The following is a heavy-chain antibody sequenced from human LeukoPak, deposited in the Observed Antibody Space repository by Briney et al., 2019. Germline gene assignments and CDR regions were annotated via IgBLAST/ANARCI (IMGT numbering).Heavy chain of an antibody. V-gene: IGHV3-30*02. CDR2: IQFDATTK. J-gene: IGHJ4*02. CDR3: ARDPHFHY. Sequence: TGGSLRLSCAASGFSFSSYDMHWVRQAPGKGLEWVAFIQFDATTKYYADSVKGRFAISRDNSKSTLSLQINSLRPEDTAVYYCARDPHFHYWGQGSLVTVSS. CDR1: GFSFSSYD.